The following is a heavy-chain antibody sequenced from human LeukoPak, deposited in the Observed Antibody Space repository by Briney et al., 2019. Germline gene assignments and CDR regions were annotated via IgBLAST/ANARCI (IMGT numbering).Heavy chain of an antibody. J-gene: IGHJ3*02. CDR1: GFTFSSYS. CDR3: AKDRDIYYDSSGYRQNDAFDI. CDR2: IHDGGSPI. D-gene: IGHD3-22*01. V-gene: IGHV3-48*01. Sequence: GGSLRLSCAASGFTFSSYSMTWVRQAPGKGLEWISYIHDGGSPIYYADSVKGRFTVSRDNAKNSLYLQMNSLRAEDTAVYYCAKDRDIYYDSSGYRQNDAFDIWGQGTMVTVSS.